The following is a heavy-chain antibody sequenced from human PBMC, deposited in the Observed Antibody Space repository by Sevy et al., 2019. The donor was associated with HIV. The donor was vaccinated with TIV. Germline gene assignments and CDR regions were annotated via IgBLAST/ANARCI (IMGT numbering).Heavy chain of an antibody. J-gene: IGHJ4*02. Sequence: GGSLRLSCTASGFTFSSYSMNWVRQAPGKGLEWVSYISSSSTIYYADSVKGRFTISRDNAKNSLYLQMNSLRDEDTAVYYCARGPQKAVVVNPFDYWGQGTLVTVSS. V-gene: IGHV3-48*02. CDR1: GFTFSSYS. CDR2: ISSSSTI. CDR3: ARGPQKAVVVNPFDY. D-gene: IGHD3-22*01.